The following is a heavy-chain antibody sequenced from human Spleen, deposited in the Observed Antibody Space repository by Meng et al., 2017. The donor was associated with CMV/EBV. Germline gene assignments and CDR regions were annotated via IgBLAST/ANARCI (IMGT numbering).Heavy chain of an antibody. CDR1: GGSISSYY. J-gene: IGHJ4*02. D-gene: IGHD6-6*01. Sequence: SETLSLTCTVSGGSISSYYWSWIRQPPGKGLEWIGYIYYSGSTNYNPSLKSRVTISVDTSKNQFSLKLSSVTAADTAVYYCARESSSSWYFDYWGQGTLVTVSS. CDR3: ARESSSSWYFDY. V-gene: IGHV4-59*01. CDR2: IYYSGST.